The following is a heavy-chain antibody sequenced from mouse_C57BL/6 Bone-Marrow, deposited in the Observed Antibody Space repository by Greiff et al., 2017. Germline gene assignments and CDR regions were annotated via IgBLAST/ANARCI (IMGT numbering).Heavy chain of an antibody. Sequence: VQLQQSGAELVRPGASVTLSCKASGYTFTDYEMHWVKQTPVHGLEWIGAIDPETGGTAYNQKFKGKAILTAAKSSSTAYMELRSLTSEDSAVYYSARMVYYGNYEGAMEYWGQGASDTVSS. D-gene: IGHD2-1*01. CDR2: IDPETGGT. J-gene: IGHJ4*01. CDR3: ARMVYYGNYEGAMEY. V-gene: IGHV1-15*01. CDR1: GYTFTDYE.